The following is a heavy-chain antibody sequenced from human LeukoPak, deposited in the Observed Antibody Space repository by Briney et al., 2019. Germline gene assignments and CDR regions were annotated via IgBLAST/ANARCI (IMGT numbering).Heavy chain of an antibody. D-gene: IGHD4-23*01. J-gene: IGHJ4*02. CDR1: GGSISSRSYY. Sequence: SETLSLTCIVSGGSISSRSYYWGWIRQPPGKGLEWIGCIYYSGSTSYNPSLKSRVTISVDTSKNQFSLKLSSVTAADTAVYYCARQFGSFVPYGGDPDRLGYWGQGTLVTVSS. CDR2: IYYSGST. CDR3: ARQFGSFVPYGGDPDRLGY. V-gene: IGHV4-39*01.